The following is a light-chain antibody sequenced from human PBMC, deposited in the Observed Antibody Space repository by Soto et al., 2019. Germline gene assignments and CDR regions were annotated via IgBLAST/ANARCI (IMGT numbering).Light chain of an antibody. CDR1: SSDVGGYDY. CDR2: DVN. J-gene: IGLJ1*01. CDR3: SSYTGTSTFV. Sequence: QCVLTQPASVSGSAGQSITISCTGTSSDVGGYDYVSWYQQLPGKAPKLMIYDVNNRPSGVSNRFSGSKSGNTASLTISGLQAEDEADYYCSSYTGTSTFVFGGGTKVTVL. V-gene: IGLV2-14*01.